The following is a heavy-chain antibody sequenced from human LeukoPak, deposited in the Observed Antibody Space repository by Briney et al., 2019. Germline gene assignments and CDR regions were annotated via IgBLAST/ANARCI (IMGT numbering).Heavy chain of an antibody. CDR1: GGSISSGGYY. V-gene: IGHV4-31*03. Sequence: PSETLSLTCTVSGGSISSGGYYWSWIRQHPGKGLEWIGYIYYSGSTYYNPSLKSRVTISVDTSKNQFSLKLSSVTAADTAVYYCAVDSSGYYDFDYWGQGTLVTVSS. J-gene: IGHJ4*02. D-gene: IGHD3-22*01. CDR2: IYYSGST. CDR3: AVDSSGYYDFDY.